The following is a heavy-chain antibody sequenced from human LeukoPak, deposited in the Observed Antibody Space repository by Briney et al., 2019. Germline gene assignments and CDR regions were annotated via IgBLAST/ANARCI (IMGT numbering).Heavy chain of an antibody. J-gene: IGHJ6*03. CDR1: GGSISSSSYY. CDR3: ARPSRSYYDFWSGLKPPYYVDV. D-gene: IGHD3-3*01. CDR2: TYYSGST. V-gene: IGHV4-39*01. Sequence: SETLSLTCTVSGGSISSSSYYWGWIRQPPGKGLEWIGSTYYSGSTYYNPSLKSRVTISVDTSKNQFSLKLSSVTAADTAVYYCARPSRSYYDFWSGLKPPYYVDVWGKGTTVTVSS.